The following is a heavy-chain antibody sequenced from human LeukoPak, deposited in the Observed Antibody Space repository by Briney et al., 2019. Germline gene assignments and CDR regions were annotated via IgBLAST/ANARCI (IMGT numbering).Heavy chain of an antibody. CDR2: MNPNSGNT. CDR3: ARGWPAYSSSWYPDDLSDAFDI. V-gene: IGHV1-8*01. Sequence: ASVKVSCKASGYTFTSYDINWVRQVTGQGLEWMGWMNPNSGNTGYAQKFQGRVTMTRNTSISTAYMELSSLRSEDTAVYYCARGWPAYSSSWYPDDLSDAFDIRGQGTMVTVSS. D-gene: IGHD6-13*01. J-gene: IGHJ3*02. CDR1: GYTFTSYD.